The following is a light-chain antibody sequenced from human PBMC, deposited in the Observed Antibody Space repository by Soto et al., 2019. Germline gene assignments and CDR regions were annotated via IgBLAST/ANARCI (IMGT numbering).Light chain of an antibody. V-gene: IGKV1-12*01. J-gene: IGKJ3*01. CDR2: AAS. Sequence: DIQMTQSPSSVSAFVGDTVTITCRASQGISDWIAWYQQKPGKAPKLLISAASNLQSGVPSRFSGSGSGTDFSLTISSLQSEDFGTYYCQQACSCPFTFGPGTKVDIK. CDR3: QQACSCPFT. CDR1: QGISDW.